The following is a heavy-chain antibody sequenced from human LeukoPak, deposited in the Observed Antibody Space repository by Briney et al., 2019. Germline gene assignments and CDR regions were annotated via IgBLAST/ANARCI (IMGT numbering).Heavy chain of an antibody. V-gene: IGHV3-23*01. D-gene: IGHD2-2*01. CDR3: AKERAVVPRGGMDV. J-gene: IGHJ6*02. CDR1: GFTFSSYA. Sequence: TGGSLRLSCAASGFTFSSYAMSWVRQAPGKGLEWVSAISGSGGSTYYADSVKGRFTISRDNSKNTLYLQMNSLRAEDTAVYYCAKERAVVPRGGMDVWGQGTTVTVSS. CDR2: ISGSGGST.